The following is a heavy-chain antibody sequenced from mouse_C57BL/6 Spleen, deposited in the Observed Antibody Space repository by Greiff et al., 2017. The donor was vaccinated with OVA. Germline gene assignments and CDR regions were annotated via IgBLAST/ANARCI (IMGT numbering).Heavy chain of an antibody. CDR1: GYTFTSYW. Sequence: QVHVKQPGAELVMPGASVKLSCKASGYTFTSYWMHWVKQRPGQGLEWIGEIDPSDSYTNYNQKFKGKSTLTVDKSSSTAYMQLSSLTSEDSAVYYCARGGTGTEFAYWGQGTLVTVSA. J-gene: IGHJ3*01. D-gene: IGHD4-1*01. CDR3: ARGGTGTEFAY. CDR2: IDPSDSYT. V-gene: IGHV1-69*01.